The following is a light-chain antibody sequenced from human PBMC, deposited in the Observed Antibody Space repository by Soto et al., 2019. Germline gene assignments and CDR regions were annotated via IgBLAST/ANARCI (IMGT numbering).Light chain of an antibody. CDR3: CSYAGSYVV. J-gene: IGLJ2*01. Sequence: QSALTQPRSVSGSPGQSVTISCTGTSSDVGGYNYVSWYQQHPGKAPKLMIYDVSKRPSGVPDRFSGSNSGNTASLTISGLQAEDEADYYCCSYAGSYVVFGGGTQLTVL. CDR2: DVS. V-gene: IGLV2-11*01. CDR1: SSDVGGYNY.